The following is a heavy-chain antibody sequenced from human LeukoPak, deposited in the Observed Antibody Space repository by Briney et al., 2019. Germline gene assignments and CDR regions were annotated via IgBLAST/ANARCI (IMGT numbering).Heavy chain of an antibody. D-gene: IGHD5-18*01. CDR2: IWSDGSKK. CDR3: GRGVYSPRDY. Sequence: GRSLRLSCAASGFTFSNSGMHWVRQAPGKGLEWVALIWSDGSKKYYADSVEGRFTISRDNPKNTLYLQMNSLRAEDTAVYYCGRGVYSPRDYWGQGTLVTVSS. CDR1: GFTFSNSG. J-gene: IGHJ4*02. V-gene: IGHV3-33*01.